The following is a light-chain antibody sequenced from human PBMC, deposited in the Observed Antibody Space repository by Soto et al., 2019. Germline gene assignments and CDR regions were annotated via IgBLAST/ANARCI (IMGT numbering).Light chain of an antibody. CDR1: QSVSSN. CDR2: GAS. Sequence: EIVMTQSPATLSVSPGERATLSCRASQSVSSNLAWYQQKPGQAPRLLIYGASTRATGIPARFSGSGSGTEFTLTISSLQSPDFAVYYCQQYNNWPPCTFGQGTKLEIK. J-gene: IGKJ2*02. V-gene: IGKV3-15*01. CDR3: QQYNNWPPCT.